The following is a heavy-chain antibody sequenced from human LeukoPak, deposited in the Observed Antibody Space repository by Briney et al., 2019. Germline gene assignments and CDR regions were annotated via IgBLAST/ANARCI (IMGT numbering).Heavy chain of an antibody. CDR2: ISYDGSNK. Sequence: GGSLRLSCAASGFTFSSYAMHWVRQAPGKGLEWVAVISYDGSNKYYADSVKGRFTISRDNAKNSVYLQMNSLRAEDTAVYYCARYWGDIVVVDYMDVWGKGTTVTVSS. D-gene: IGHD2-15*01. J-gene: IGHJ6*03. CDR1: GFTFSSYA. CDR3: ARYWGDIVVVDYMDV. V-gene: IGHV3-30-3*01.